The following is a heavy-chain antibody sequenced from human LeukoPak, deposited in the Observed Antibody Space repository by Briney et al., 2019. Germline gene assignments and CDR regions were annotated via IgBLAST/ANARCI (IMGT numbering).Heavy chain of an antibody. V-gene: IGHV3-23*01. D-gene: IGHD3-16*02. Sequence: GGSLRPSCAASGFTFSSYAMSWVRQAPGKGLEWVSAISGSGGSTYYADSVKGRFTISRDNSKNTLYLQMNSLRAEDTAVYYCARVGLHLGELSPDDYWGQGTLLTVSS. CDR3: ARVGLHLGELSPDDY. CDR1: GFTFSSYA. J-gene: IGHJ4*02. CDR2: ISGSGGST.